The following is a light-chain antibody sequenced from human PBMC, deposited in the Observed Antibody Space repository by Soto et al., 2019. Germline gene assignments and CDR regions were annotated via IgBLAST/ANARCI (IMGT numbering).Light chain of an antibody. CDR3: CSYAGSYTHV. CDR1: SSDVGAYIY. CDR2: DVI. Sequence: QSVLTQPPSVSGSPGQSVTFSCTGTSSDVGAYIYVSWYQQHPGKAPKLIIYDVIKRPSGVPDRFSGSKSGNTASLTISGLQAEDEADYYCCSYAGSYTHVFGTGTKVTVL. J-gene: IGLJ1*01. V-gene: IGLV2-11*01.